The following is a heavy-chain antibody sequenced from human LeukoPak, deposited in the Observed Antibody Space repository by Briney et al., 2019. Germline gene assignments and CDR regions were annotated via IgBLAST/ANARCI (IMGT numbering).Heavy chain of an antibody. CDR3: ARGRMDYPRRVATIRNYYYYMDV. D-gene: IGHD5-12*01. J-gene: IGHJ6*03. V-gene: IGHV1-8*03. CDR2: MNPNSGNT. Sequence: GASVKVSCKASGYTFTSYDINWVRQATGQGLEWMGWMNPNSGNTGYAQKFRGRVTITRNTSISTAYMELSSLRSEDTAVYYCARGRMDYPRRVATIRNYYYYMDVWGKGTTVTVSS. CDR1: GYTFTSYD.